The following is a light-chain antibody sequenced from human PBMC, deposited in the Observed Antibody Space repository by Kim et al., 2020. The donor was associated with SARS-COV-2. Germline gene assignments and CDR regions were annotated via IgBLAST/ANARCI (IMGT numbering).Light chain of an antibody. J-gene: IGKJ4*01. CDR1: QSIGSW. CDR2: RTS. Sequence: ASGGDRVTITCRASQSIGSWLAWYQKKPGKAPKLLIYRTSNLESGVPSRFSGSGSGTEFILTISNLQPDDFATYYCQQYNTSPLTFGGGTKVDIK. CDR3: QQYNTSPLT. V-gene: IGKV1-5*03.